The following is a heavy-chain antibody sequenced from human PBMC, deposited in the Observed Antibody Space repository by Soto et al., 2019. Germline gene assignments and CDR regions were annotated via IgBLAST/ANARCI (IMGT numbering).Heavy chain of an antibody. CDR1: GGSFSGYY. CDR2: INHSGST. J-gene: IGHJ6*02. CDR3: ARMRSILWWSGKDYYYYGMDV. D-gene: IGHD2-21*01. Sequence: QVQLQQWGAGLLKPSETLSLTCAVYGGSFSGYYWSWIRQPPGKGLEWIGEINHSGSTNYNPSLKSRVTISVDTSKNQFSLKLSSVTAADTAVYYCARMRSILWWSGKDYYYYGMDVWGQGTTVTVSS. V-gene: IGHV4-34*01.